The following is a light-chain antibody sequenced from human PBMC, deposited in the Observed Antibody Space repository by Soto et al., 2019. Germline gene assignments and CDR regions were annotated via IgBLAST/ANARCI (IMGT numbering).Light chain of an antibody. CDR2: DVS. Sequence: QSALTQPRSVSGSPGQSVTISCTGTSSDVGGYNYVSWYQQHPGKAPKLMIYDVSKRPSGVPDRFSGSKSGNTASLTISGLQAEDEADYCCCSYAGSYTYVFATGTKVTVL. J-gene: IGLJ1*01. V-gene: IGLV2-11*01. CDR1: SSDVGGYNY. CDR3: CSYAGSYTYV.